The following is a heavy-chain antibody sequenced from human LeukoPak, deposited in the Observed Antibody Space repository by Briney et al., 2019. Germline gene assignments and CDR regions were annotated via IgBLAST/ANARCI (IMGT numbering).Heavy chain of an antibody. CDR2: LYLGDSDT. D-gene: IGHD3-10*01. V-gene: IGHV5-51*01. J-gene: IGHJ4*02. CDR3: ARLTHYGAGSYSPFDY. Sequence: GGALQLYCMGSRYNSTSYWIGSIRPMTGKGLEWMGILYLGDSDTRKSPSLQGQVTISADKSISTAYLQWSILKASDTAMYYGARLTHYGAGSYSPFDYWGQGTLVTVSS. CDR1: RYNSTSYW.